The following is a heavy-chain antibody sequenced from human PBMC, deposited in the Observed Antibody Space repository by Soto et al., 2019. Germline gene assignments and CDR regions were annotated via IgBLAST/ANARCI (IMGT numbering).Heavy chain of an antibody. CDR3: AKVGGLGELSPLFSRGFDY. J-gene: IGHJ4*02. CDR2: ISGGGGST. D-gene: IGHD3-10*01. CDR1: GFTFSSHA. V-gene: IGHV3-23*01. Sequence: GESLKISCAASGFTFSSHAMSWVRQAPGKGLEWVSSISGGGGSTFYANSVEGRITISRDNSKNTLYLQMNSLRAEDTAVYYCAKVGGLGELSPLFSRGFDYWGQGTLVTVSS.